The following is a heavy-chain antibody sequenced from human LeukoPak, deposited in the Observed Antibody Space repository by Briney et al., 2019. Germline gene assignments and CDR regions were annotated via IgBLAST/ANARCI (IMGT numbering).Heavy chain of an antibody. V-gene: IGHV4-34*01. Sequence: SETLSLTCAVYGGSFSGYYWSWIRQPPGKGLEWIGEINHSGSTNYNPSLKSRVTISVDTPKNQFSLKLSSVTAADTAVYYCARVVDTAMVTSGYFDYWGQGTLVTVSS. CDR2: INHSGST. CDR1: GGSFSGYY. D-gene: IGHD5-18*01. J-gene: IGHJ4*02. CDR3: ARVVDTAMVTSGYFDY.